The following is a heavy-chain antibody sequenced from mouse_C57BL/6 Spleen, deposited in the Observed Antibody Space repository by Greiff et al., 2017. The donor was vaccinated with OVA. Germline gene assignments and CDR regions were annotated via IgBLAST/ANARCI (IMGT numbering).Heavy chain of an antibody. J-gene: IGHJ2*01. CDR1: GYTFTDYE. Sequence: QVQLQQSGAELVRPGASVTLSCKASGYTFTDYEMHWVKQTPVHGLEWIGAIDPETGGTAYNQKFKGKAILTADKSSSTAYMELRSLTSEDSAVYYCTRGGWVYYMDYWGQGTTLTVSS. CDR2: IDPETGGT. V-gene: IGHV1-15*01. D-gene: IGHD1-1*02. CDR3: TRGGWVYYMDY.